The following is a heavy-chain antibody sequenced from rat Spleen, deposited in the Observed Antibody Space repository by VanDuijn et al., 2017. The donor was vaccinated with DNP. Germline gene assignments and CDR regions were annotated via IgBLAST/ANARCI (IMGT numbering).Heavy chain of an antibody. CDR2: ITNTGGST. J-gene: IGHJ3*01. CDR3: PSNPHIRTAAPFDY. CDR1: GFTFNKNW. Sequence: EVQLVESGGGLVQPGRSLKLSCVASGFTFNKNWMTWIRQAPGKGLEWVASITNTGGSTYYPDSVKGRFTISRDNAKSTLYLQVNSLRSDDTATYYCPSNPHIRTAAPFDYWGQGTLVTVSS. D-gene: IGHD3-8*01. V-gene: IGHV5-31*01.